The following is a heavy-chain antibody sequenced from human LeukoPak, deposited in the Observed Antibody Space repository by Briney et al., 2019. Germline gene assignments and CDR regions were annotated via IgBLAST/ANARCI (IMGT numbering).Heavy chain of an antibody. CDR1: GFTFSNCW. CDR2: IKQDGGEK. J-gene: IGHJ6*03. CDR3: ARDKSKSRGRGGIIKDHSYYYVDV. D-gene: IGHD3-10*01. V-gene: IGHV3-7*01. Sequence: AGSLRLSCAASGFTFSNCWISWGRQAPGKGLEWVTNIKQDGGEKYYVDSVKSRFTISGDNAKNPLYLQMNTLTAADTAVYYCARDKSKSRGRGGIIKDHSYYYVDVWGKGTTVTISS.